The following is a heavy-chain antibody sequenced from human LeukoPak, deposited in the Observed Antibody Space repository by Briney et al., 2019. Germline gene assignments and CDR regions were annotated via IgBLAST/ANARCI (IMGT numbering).Heavy chain of an antibody. CDR3: ARVNEDTAMVGYYYYMDV. CDR2: IKQDGSEK. CDR1: GFTFSSYW. Sequence: GGSLRLSCAASGFTFSSYWMSWVRQAPGKGREWVANIKQDGSEKYYVDSVKGRFTISRDNAKNSLYLQMNSLRAEDTAVYYCARVNEDTAMVGYYYYMDVWGKGTTVTVSS. D-gene: IGHD5-18*01. J-gene: IGHJ6*03. V-gene: IGHV3-7*01.